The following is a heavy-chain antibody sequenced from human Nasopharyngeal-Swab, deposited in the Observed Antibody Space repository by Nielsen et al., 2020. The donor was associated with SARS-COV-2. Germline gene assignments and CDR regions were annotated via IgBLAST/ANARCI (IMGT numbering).Heavy chain of an antibody. J-gene: IGHJ3*02. CDR3: ARSVGSFYGQGAFDI. D-gene: IGHD1-26*01. V-gene: IGHV3-49*01. CDR1: GFTFGDYP. Sequence: GESLKISCTTSGFTFGDYPMSWLRQAPGTGQAWVGFIRCKSYGGAPEDAASVKGRFTISRDGAESIAYLQMNSLETEDTGVYYCARSVGSFYGQGAFDIWGQGTMVTVSS. CDR2: IRCKSYGGAP.